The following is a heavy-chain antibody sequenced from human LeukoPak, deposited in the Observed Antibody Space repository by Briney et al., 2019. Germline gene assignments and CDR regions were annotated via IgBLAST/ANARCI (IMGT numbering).Heavy chain of an antibody. CDR3: ARSDYDFWSGYIY. Sequence: PGGSLRLSCAASGFTFSSYAMNWVRQAPGKGLEWVSAISGSGGNTYYADSVKGRFTISRDNSKNTLYLQMNSLRAEDTAVYYCARSDYDFWSGYIYWGQGTLVTVSS. J-gene: IGHJ4*02. V-gene: IGHV3-23*01. CDR2: ISGSGGNT. D-gene: IGHD3-3*01. CDR1: GFTFSSYA.